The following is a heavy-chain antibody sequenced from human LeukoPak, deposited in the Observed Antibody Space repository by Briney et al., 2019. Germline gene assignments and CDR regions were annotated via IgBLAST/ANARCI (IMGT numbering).Heavy chain of an antibody. V-gene: IGHV1-24*01. CDR2: FDPEYGET. D-gene: IGHD3-22*01. J-gene: IGHJ5*02. CDR3: AIGLTDYYDSMKWFDP. Sequence: ASVKVSCKVSGYTLTELSMHWVRQAPGKGLEWMGSFDPEYGETIYAQKFQGRVTMTEDTSTDTAYVELSSLRSEDTAIYYCAIGLTDYYDSMKWFDPWGQGTLVTVSS. CDR1: GYTLTELS.